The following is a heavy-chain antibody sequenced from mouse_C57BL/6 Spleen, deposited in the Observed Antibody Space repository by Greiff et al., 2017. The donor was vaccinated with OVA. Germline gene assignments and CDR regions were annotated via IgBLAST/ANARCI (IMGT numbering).Heavy chain of an antibody. CDR2: IHPNSGST. D-gene: IGHD2-4*01. CDR1: GYTFTSYW. V-gene: IGHV1-64*01. CDR3: ARGDYDYDGYFDV. Sequence: QVQLKQPGAELVKPGASVKLSCKASGYTFTSYWMHWVKQRPGQGLEWIGMIHPNSGSTNYNEKFKSKATLTVDKSSSTAYMQLSSLTSEDSAVYYCARGDYDYDGYFDVWGTGTTVTVAS. J-gene: IGHJ1*03.